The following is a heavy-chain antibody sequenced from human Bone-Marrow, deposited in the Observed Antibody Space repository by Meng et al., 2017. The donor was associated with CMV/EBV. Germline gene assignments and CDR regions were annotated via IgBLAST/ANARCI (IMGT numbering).Heavy chain of an antibody. CDR2: IFGSGGGT. CDR3: AKDYYGSGQGRYDY. Sequence: AAGFTFSSYAMSWVRQAPGQGLEWVSAIFGSGGGTDYADSVKGRFTISRDNSKNTLYLQMNSLRAEDTAVYYCAKDYYGSGQGRYDYWGQGTLVTVSS. CDR1: GFTFSSYA. D-gene: IGHD3-10*01. V-gene: IGHV3-23*01. J-gene: IGHJ4*02.